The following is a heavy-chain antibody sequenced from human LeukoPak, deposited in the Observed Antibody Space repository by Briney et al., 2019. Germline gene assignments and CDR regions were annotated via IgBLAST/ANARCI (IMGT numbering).Heavy chain of an antibody. CDR3: ARDQAIFGVGIDY. CDR1: GFTFSSYS. CDR2: ISSSSSYI. D-gene: IGHD3-3*01. Sequence: GSLRLSCAASGFTFSSYSMNWVRQAPGKGLEWVSSISSSSSYIYYADSVKGRFTISGDNAKNSLYLQMNSLRAEDTAVYYCARDQAIFGVGIDYWGQGTLVTVSS. J-gene: IGHJ4*02. V-gene: IGHV3-21*01.